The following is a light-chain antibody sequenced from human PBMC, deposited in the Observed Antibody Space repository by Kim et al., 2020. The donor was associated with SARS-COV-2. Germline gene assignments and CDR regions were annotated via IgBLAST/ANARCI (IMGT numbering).Light chain of an antibody. V-gene: IGKV1-9*01. CDR2: AAS. CDR1: QGISIH. CDR3: QQLNSYPLT. J-gene: IGKJ4*01. Sequence: PSVGDRVTITSRSSQGISIHLACYQQNPGKAPKLLIYAASTLQSGVPSRFSGSGSGTDFTLTISSLQPEDFATYYCQQLNSYPLTFGGGTKVDIK.